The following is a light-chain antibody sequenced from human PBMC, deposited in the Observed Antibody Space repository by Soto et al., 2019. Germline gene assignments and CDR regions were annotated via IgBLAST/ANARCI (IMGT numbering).Light chain of an antibody. CDR1: SGSVSTSYY. J-gene: IGLJ3*02. CDR3: VLYMGSGTWV. V-gene: IGLV8-61*01. CDR2: NTN. Sequence: QTVVTQEPSFSVSPGRTVTLTCALSSGSVSTSYYPSWYQQTPGQTPRTLIYNTNTRSSGVPDRFSGSILGNKAALTITGAQAEDESNYYCVLYMGSGTWVFGGGTKLTVL.